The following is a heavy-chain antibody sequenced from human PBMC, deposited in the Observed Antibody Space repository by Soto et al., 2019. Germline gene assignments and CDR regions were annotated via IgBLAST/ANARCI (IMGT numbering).Heavy chain of an antibody. D-gene: IGHD2-15*01. CDR3: ARAYSGRLPRRADYYYAMDV. CDR2: LGAADDP. Sequence: EVQVVESGGGVVEPGGSLRLSCAASGFTLSAYDMHWVRQAEGKGLEWVSALGAADDPYYLVSVKGRFTISRENAKKSLYLQMNNLRAGDTAVYYCARAYSGRLPRRADYYYAMDVWGQGTTVTVSS. J-gene: IGHJ6*02. V-gene: IGHV3-13*05. CDR1: GFTLSAYD.